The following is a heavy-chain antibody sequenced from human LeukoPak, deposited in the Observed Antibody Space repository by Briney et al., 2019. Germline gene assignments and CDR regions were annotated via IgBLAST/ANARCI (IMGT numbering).Heavy chain of an antibody. CDR2: IYYSGST. J-gene: IGHJ6*02. CDR1: GGSISSYY. CDR3: ARTVYGMDV. V-gene: IGHV4-59*01. Sequence: SETLSLTCTVSGGSISSYYWSWIRQPPGKGLEWIGYIYYSGSTNYNPSLKSRVTISVDTSKNQFSLKLSSVTAADTAVYYCARTVYGMDVWGQGTTVTVSS.